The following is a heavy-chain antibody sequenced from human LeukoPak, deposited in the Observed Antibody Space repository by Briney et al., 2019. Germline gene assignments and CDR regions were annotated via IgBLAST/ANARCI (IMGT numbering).Heavy chain of an antibody. Sequence: GGSLRLSCAASGFTFSSYEMNWVRQAPGKGLEWVSYISSSGSTIYYADSVKGRFTISRDNAKNSLYLQMNSLRAEDTAVYYCASGSGYCSGGSCSDYWGQGTLVTVSS. D-gene: IGHD2-15*01. V-gene: IGHV3-48*03. CDR3: ASGSGYCSGGSCSDY. J-gene: IGHJ4*02. CDR1: GFTFSSYE. CDR2: ISSSGSTI.